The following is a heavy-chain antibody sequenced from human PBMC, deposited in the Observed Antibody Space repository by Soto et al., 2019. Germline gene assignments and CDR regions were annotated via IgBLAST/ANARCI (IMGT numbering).Heavy chain of an antibody. CDR2: IYYSGST. D-gene: IGHD2-2*01. J-gene: IGHJ5*02. CDR1: GGSISSSSYY. V-gene: IGHV4-39*01. CDR3: ARHPRVVPAAMGTFDP. Sequence: QLQLQESGPGLVKPSETLSLTCTVSGGSISSSSYYWGWIRQPPGKGLEWIGSIYYSGSTYYNPSLKSRVTMSVDTSKNQFSLKLSSVTAADTAVYYCARHPRVVPAAMGTFDPWGQGTLVTVSS.